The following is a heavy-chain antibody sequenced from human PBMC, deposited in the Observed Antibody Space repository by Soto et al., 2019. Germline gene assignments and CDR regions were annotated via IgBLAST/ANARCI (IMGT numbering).Heavy chain of an antibody. CDR1: GGTFSSYT. CDR2: IIPILGIA. J-gene: IGHJ3*02. CDR3: ARAIAAAGTYAFDI. V-gene: IGHV1-69*02. D-gene: IGHD6-13*01. Sequence: QVQLVQSGAEVKKPGSSVKVSCKASGGTFSSYTISWVRQAPGQGLEWMGRIIPILGIANYAQKFQGRVTITADKTTGTAYMELSSLRSEDTAVYYCARAIAAAGTYAFDIWGQGTMVTVSS.